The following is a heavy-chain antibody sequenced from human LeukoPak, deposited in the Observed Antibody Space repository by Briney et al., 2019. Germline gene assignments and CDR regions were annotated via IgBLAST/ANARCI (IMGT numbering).Heavy chain of an antibody. CDR2: IYYSGST. CDR3: ARGSYVGPTSGYFDY. J-gene: IGHJ4*02. D-gene: IGHD1-26*01. Sequence: SETLSLTCTVSGGSISSGGYNWSWIRQHPGKGLECIGYIYYSGSTYYDPSLKSRVTISVDTSKNQFSLKLSSVTAADTAVYYCARGSYVGPTSGYFDYWGQGTLVTVSS. V-gene: IGHV4-31*03. CDR1: GGSISSGGYN.